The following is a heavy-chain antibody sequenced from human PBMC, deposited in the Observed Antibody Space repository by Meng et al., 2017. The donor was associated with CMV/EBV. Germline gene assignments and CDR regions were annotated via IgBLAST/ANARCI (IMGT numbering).Heavy chain of an antibody. CDR2: INHSGST. Sequence: SETLSLTCAVYGGSFSGYYWSWSRQPPGEGPEWVGEINHSGSTNSNQSLKSRVTISVDTSKNQFSLKLSSVTAADTAVYYCARAPLWPIVEVYYYGMDVWGQGTTVTVSS. CDR3: ARAPLWPIVEVYYYGMDV. D-gene: IGHD3-10*01. CDR1: GGSFSGYY. J-gene: IGHJ6*02. V-gene: IGHV4-34*01.